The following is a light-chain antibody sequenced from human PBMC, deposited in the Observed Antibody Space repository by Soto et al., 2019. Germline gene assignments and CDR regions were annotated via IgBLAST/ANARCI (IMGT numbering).Light chain of an antibody. V-gene: IGLV2-8*01. CDR2: DVS. CDR1: NSDIGSYNY. CDR3: SSYAGSNVYV. Sequence: QSALTQPPSASGSPGQALTISCTGTNSDIGSYNYVSWYQQHPGKAPKLMIYDVSERPSGVPDRFSGSKSGNTASLTVSGLQAEDEADYYCSSYAGSNVYVFGSGTKLPVL. J-gene: IGLJ1*01.